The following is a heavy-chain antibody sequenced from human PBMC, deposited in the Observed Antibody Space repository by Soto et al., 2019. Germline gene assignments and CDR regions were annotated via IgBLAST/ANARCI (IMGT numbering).Heavy chain of an antibody. CDR3: ARDRTSLQPFHY. Sequence: KPSEALSLTCTVYGDAISSGGQYWNWIRQPPGKGLEWIGYIYNSGSTYYNPPLKSRVSIAVDTSKNQFALKLRSVTAADTSVYYCARDRTSLQPFHYWGQGTLVTVSS. CDR2: IYNSGST. J-gene: IGHJ4*02. CDR1: GDAISSGGQY. V-gene: IGHV4-30-4*01. D-gene: IGHD1-1*01.